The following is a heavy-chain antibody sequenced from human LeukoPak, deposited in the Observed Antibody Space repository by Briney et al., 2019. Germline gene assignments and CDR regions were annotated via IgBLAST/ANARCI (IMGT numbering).Heavy chain of an antibody. V-gene: IGHV4-59*01. J-gene: IGHJ6*03. D-gene: IGHD3-22*01. CDR1: GGSISSYY. CDR3: TRGSIAYYYMDV. Sequence: PSETLSFTCTVSGGSISSYYWSWIRQPPGKGLEWIGNIYYSGSTNYNPSLKSRVTISVDTSKNQFSLKLSSVTAADTAVYYCTRGSIAYYYMDVWGKGTTVTISS. CDR2: IYYSGST.